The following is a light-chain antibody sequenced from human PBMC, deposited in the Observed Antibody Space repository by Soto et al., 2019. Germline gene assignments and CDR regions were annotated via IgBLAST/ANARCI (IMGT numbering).Light chain of an antibody. J-gene: IGLJ1*01. Sequence: QSLLTQPASVSGSPGQSIAISCTGTSSDVGAYNYVSWYQQHPGKAPKLMIYHVSNRPSGVSDRFSGSKSDNTASLTISGLQAEVEAYYYCSPYTPTSTYVCATGTK. V-gene: IGLV2-14*03. CDR3: SPYTPTSTYV. CDR1: SSDVGAYNY. CDR2: HVS.